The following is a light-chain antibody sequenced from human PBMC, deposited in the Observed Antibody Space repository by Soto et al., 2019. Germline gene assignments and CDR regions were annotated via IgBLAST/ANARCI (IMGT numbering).Light chain of an antibody. J-gene: IGKJ5*01. CDR2: GAS. CDR3: QQHGSSPIT. V-gene: IGKV3-20*01. Sequence: EIVLTQSPGTLSLSPGENATLSCLASQSVSSSKLAWHQQKPGQTPRLLVYGASNRATGIPDRFSGSGSGTDFTLTISRLEPEDFAVYYCQQHGSSPITFGQGTRLEI. CDR1: QSVSSSK.